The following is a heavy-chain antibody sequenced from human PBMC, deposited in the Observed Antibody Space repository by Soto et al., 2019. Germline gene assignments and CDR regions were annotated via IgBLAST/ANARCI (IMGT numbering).Heavy chain of an antibody. J-gene: IGHJ6*02. D-gene: IGHD3-3*01. CDR2: ISGSGGST. CDR1: GFTFSSYA. V-gene: IGHV3-23*01. Sequence: TGGSLRLSCAASGFTFSSYAMSWVRQAPGKGLEWVSAISGSGGSTYYADSVKGRFTISRDNSKNTLYLQMNSLRAEDTAVYYCAKEPYVYGVYYGMDVWGQGTTVTVSS. CDR3: AKEPYVYGVYYGMDV.